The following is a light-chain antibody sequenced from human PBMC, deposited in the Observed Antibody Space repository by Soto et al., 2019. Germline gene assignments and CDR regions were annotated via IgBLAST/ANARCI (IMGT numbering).Light chain of an antibody. CDR2: AND. Sequence: QSVLTQPPSVSGAPGQRVTLSCPNIGADFDVLWYQQLPGTAPKLLINANDNRPAGVTDRFSGSKSGSSASLAITGLRAEDEATYYCQSFDRSQTYDNRLSGVFGGGTKRTVL. CDR1: NIGADFD. J-gene: IGLJ3*02. V-gene: IGLV1-40*01. CDR3: QSFDRSQTYDNRLSGV.